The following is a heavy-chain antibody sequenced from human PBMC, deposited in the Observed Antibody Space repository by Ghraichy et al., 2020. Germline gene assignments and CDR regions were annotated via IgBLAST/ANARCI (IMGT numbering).Heavy chain of an antibody. CDR3: AKDEKGIYYDFWSVYYSPVGAFDI. CDR2: ISGSGGST. Sequence: GSLRLSCAASGFTFSSYAMSWVRQAPGKGLEWVSAISGSGGSTYYADSVKGRFTISRDNSKNTLYLQMNSLRAEDTAVYYCAKDEKGIYYDFWSVYYSPVGAFDIWGQGTMVTVSS. D-gene: IGHD3-3*01. CDR1: GFTFSSYA. J-gene: IGHJ3*02. V-gene: IGHV3-23*01.